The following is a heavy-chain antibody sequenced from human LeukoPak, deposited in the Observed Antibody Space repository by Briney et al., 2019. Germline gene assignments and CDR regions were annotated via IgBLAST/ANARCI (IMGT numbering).Heavy chain of an antibody. D-gene: IGHD4-23*01. Sequence: GGSLRLSCEASGFTFSSYAMSWVRQAPGEGLAWVSVISSSADSTYYADSVKGRFTISRDNSKNTLYLQMNNLRAEDTAVYYCAKPLEKYTYGGNFDYWGQGILVTVSS. V-gene: IGHV3-23*01. CDR3: AKPLEKYTYGGNFDY. CDR2: ISSSADST. J-gene: IGHJ4*02. CDR1: GFTFSSYA.